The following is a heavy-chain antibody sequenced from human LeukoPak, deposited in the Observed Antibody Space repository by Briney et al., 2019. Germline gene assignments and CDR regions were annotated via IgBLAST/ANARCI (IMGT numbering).Heavy chain of an antibody. CDR2: IHYSGSS. J-gene: IGHJ4*02. D-gene: IGHD6-13*01. Sequence: SETLSLTCSVSGGSISSYYWNWIRQSPGKGLEWIGFIHYSGSSNSNPSLQSRVTISVDTSKNQFSLKLTSVTAADTAVYYCARGVYIAAAQYGYWGQGTLVTVSS. V-gene: IGHV4-59*12. CDR1: GGSISSYY. CDR3: ARGVYIAAAQYGY.